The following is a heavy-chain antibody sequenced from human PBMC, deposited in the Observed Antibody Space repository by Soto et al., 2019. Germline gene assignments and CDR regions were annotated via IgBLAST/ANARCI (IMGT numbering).Heavy chain of an antibody. CDR1: GYSFTSYW. D-gene: IGHD3-9*01. J-gene: IGHJ4*02. CDR3: ARDATYYDILTDYYDY. Sequence: PGESLKISCKGSGYSFTSYWIGWVRQMPGKGLEWMGIIYPGDSDTRYSPSFQGQVTISADKSISTAYLQWSSLKASDTAMYYCARDATYYDILTDYYDYWGQGTLVTVSS. V-gene: IGHV5-51*01. CDR2: IYPGDSDT.